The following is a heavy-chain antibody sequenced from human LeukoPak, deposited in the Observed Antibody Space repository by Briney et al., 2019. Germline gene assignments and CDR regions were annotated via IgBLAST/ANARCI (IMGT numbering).Heavy chain of an antibody. V-gene: IGHV3-23*01. CDR3: AKVPVFSLTISEVVTDDAFDI. D-gene: IGHD3-3*01. CDR1: GFTFSSNA. Sequence: TGGSLRLSCAASGFTFSSNAMTWVRQAPGLGLEWVSSISETSSHTFYADSVKGRFTISRDNSKNTLYLQMNSLRAEDTAVYYCAKVPVFSLTISEVVTDDAFDIWGQGTIVTVSS. J-gene: IGHJ3*02. CDR2: ISETSSHT.